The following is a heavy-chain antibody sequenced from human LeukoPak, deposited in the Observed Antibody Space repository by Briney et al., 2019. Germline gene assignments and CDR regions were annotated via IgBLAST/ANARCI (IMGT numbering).Heavy chain of an antibody. J-gene: IGHJ4*02. D-gene: IGHD1-26*01. CDR1: GISFSAHG. CDR3: VRDGVGATTYFGYFDH. V-gene: IGHV3-33*01. Sequence: GGSLRLSRAASGISFSAHGMHWVRQAPGKGLEWVAIIRFDGSNIHYADSVKGRFTISRDNSKNTLYLQMNSLRAEDTAVYYCVRDGVGATTYFGYFDHWGQGNLVTVSS. CDR2: IRFDGSNI.